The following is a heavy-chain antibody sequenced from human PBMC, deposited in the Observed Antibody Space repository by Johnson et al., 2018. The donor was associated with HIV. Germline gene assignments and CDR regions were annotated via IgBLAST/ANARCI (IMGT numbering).Heavy chain of an antibody. D-gene: IGHD3-3*01. CDR2: INWNGGCT. V-gene: IGHV3-20*04. CDR3: AKGTRGYYNFWSN. J-gene: IGHJ3*01. Sequence: VQLVESGGGVVQPGRSLRLSCAASGFTFSSYAMHWVRQAPGKGLEWVSGINWNGGCTDYADSVKGRFTISRDNAKNSLYLQMNSLRAEDTAVYYCAKGTRGYYNFWSNWGQGTMVTVSS. CDR1: GFTFSSYA.